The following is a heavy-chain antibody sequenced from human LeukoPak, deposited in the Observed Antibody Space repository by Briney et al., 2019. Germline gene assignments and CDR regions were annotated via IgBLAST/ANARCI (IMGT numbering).Heavy chain of an antibody. CDR1: GGSLSGYY. V-gene: IGHV4-34*01. D-gene: IGHD3-22*01. Sequence: SETLSLTCGVLGGSLSGYYWSWIRQPPGKGLEWLGEIHPSGSTNYNPFLKSRVTMSVDTSENHFSLKLTSVTAADTAVYYCARGTDRSKISYWGQGTLVTVSS. CDR3: ARGTDRSKISY. CDR2: IHPSGST. J-gene: IGHJ4*02.